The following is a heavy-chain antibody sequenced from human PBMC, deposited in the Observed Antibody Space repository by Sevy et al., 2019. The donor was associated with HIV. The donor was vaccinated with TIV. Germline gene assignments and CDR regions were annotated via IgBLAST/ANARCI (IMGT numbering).Heavy chain of an antibody. V-gene: IGHV3-30-3*01. CDR3: VRERARSITFDI. CDR1: GCTFNNFP. CDR2: VSFDGGSK. J-gene: IGHJ3*02. Sequence: SLRLSCEASGCTFNNFPIHWVRQAPGKGLEWVAVVSFDGGSKYYADSVRGRFTVSRDNSKNTVYLQLNSLRAEDTAVYYCVRERARSITFDIWGQGTLVTVSS. D-gene: IGHD3-16*01.